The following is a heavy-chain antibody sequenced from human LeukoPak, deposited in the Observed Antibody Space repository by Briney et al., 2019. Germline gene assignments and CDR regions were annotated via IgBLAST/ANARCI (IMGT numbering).Heavy chain of an antibody. V-gene: IGHV1-69*01. CDR3: ARVDRGYCSSTSCYENNWFDP. CDR1: GGTFSSYA. CDR2: IIPIFGTA. Sequence: ASVNVSCKASGGTFSSYAISWVRQAPGQGLEWMGGIIPIFGTANYAQKFQGRVTITADESTSTAYMELSSLRSEDTAVYYCARVDRGYCSSTSCYENNWFDPWGQGTLVTVSS. J-gene: IGHJ5*02. D-gene: IGHD2-2*01.